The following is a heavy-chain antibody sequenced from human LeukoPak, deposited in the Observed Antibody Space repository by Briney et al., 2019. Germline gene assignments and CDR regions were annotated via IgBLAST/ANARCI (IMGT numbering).Heavy chain of an antibody. J-gene: IGHJ4*02. D-gene: IGHD1-26*01. CDR2: IKEDGSDK. V-gene: IGHV3-7*01. CDR1: GFTFSNYW. Sequence: PGGSLRLSCAASGFTFSNYWMSWVRQAPGKGLEWVANIKEDGSDKYHVDSVKGRFIISRDNVKNSLYLQMNSLRAEDTAVYYCARDKIVGATYFDYWGQGTLVTVSS. CDR3: ARDKIVGATYFDY.